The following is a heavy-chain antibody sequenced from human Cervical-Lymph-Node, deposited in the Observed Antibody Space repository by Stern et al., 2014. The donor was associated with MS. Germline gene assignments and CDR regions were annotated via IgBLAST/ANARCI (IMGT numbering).Heavy chain of an antibody. J-gene: IGHJ3*02. Sequence: VPLVESGGGLVQPGGSLRLSCAASGFTFSAYSMNWVRQAPGKGLEWVSYISSSSTTIYSADSVKGRFTISRGNARNSLYLQMNSLRAEDTAVYYCAREVAYNYDSSGFYDGFDIWGQGTMVTVSS. CDR3: AREVAYNYDSSGFYDGFDI. CDR2: ISSSSTTI. V-gene: IGHV3-48*01. CDR1: GFTFSAYS. D-gene: IGHD3-22*01.